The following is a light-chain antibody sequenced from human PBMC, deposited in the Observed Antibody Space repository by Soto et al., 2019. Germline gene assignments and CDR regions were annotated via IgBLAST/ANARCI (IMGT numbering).Light chain of an antibody. CDR3: QKSYTTPWT. V-gene: IGKV4-1*01. J-gene: IGKJ1*01. Sequence: DIVMTQSPDSLAVSLGERATINCKSSQSVLYSSNNKNYLAWYQQKPGQPPKLLIYWASTRESGVPARFSGSGYGTDFTLAITSLQPEDFATYYCQKSYTTPWTFGQGTKVDI. CDR2: WAS. CDR1: QSVLYSSNNKNY.